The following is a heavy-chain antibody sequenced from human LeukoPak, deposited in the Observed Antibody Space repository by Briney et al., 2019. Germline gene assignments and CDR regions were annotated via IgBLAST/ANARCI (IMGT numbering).Heavy chain of an antibody. CDR1: GSSISSYY. CDR3: ARGNITMIVVGPMDV. J-gene: IGHJ6*03. D-gene: IGHD3-22*01. Sequence: SETLSLTCTAPGSSISSYYWSWIRQPPGKGLEWTGYIYYSGSTNYNPSLKSRVTISVDTSKNQVSLKLSSVTAADTAVYYCARGNITMIVVGPMDVWGKGTTVTVSS. V-gene: IGHV4-59*01. CDR2: IYYSGST.